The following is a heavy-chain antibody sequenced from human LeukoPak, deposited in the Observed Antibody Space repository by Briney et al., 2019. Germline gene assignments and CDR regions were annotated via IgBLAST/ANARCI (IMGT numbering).Heavy chain of an antibody. Sequence: SETLSLTCAVYGGSSSGYYWSWIRQPPGKGLEWIGEINHSGSTNYNPSLKSRVTISVDTSKNQFSLKLSSVTAADTAVYYCARGKSGTKDWGQGTLDTVSS. J-gene: IGHJ4*02. CDR3: ARGKSGTKD. D-gene: IGHD1-26*01. CDR1: GGSSSGYY. CDR2: INHSGST. V-gene: IGHV4-34*01.